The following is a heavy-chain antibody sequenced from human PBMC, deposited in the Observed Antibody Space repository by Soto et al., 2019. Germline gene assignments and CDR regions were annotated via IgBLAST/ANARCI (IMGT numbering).Heavy chain of an antibody. CDR2: IYHSGTT. Sequence: QVQLQESGPGLVKPSETLSLTCTVSGGSISSHYWSWIRQPPGKGLEWIGYIYHSGTTNYNPSLKSRVTISVDTSKNQFSLKLSSVTAADTAVYYCARHINGGWSFDYWGQGTLVTVSS. D-gene: IGHD6-19*01. CDR1: GGSISSHY. V-gene: IGHV4-59*08. J-gene: IGHJ4*02. CDR3: ARHINGGWSFDY.